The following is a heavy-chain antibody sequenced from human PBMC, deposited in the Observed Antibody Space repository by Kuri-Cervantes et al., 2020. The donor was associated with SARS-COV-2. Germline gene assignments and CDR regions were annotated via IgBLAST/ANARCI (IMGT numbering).Heavy chain of an antibody. CDR3: ANWGLHDAFDI. V-gene: IGHV4-39*07. Sequence: SETLSLTCTVSGGSISSSSYYWGWIRQPPGKGLERIGSIYYSGSTYYNPSLKSRVTISVDTSKNQFSLKLSSVTAADTAVYYCANWGLHDAFDIWGQGTMVTVSS. CDR1: GGSISSSSYY. D-gene: IGHD7-27*01. J-gene: IGHJ3*02. CDR2: IYYSGST.